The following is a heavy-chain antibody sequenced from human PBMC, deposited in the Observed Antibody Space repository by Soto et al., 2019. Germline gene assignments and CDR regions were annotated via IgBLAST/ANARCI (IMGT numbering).Heavy chain of an antibody. D-gene: IGHD3-10*01. CDR3: AKDRGERGSGSYYYFDY. Sequence: LRLSCAASVFTFSIYAMSCVRQAPCKGLEWVSAISGSGGSTYYADSVKGRFTISRDNSKNTLYLQMNSLRAEDTAVHYCAKDRGERGSGSYYYFDYWGQGTLVTVSS. CDR1: VFTFSIYA. CDR2: ISGSGGST. J-gene: IGHJ4*02. V-gene: IGHV3-23*01.